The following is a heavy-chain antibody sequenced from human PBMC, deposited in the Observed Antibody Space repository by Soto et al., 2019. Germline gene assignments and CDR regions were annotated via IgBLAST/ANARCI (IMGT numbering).Heavy chain of an antibody. Sequence: EVQLVESGGGLIQPGGSLRLSCAASGLTISDNYMSWVRQAPGKGLEWVAIIFAGGDTYHADSVKGRFIVSRDNSRNTLDLQMSSLTADDTAVYYCAKGDFDCWGQGTLVTVSS. CDR1: GLTISDNY. J-gene: IGHJ4*02. V-gene: IGHV3-53*01. D-gene: IGHD3-16*01. CDR3: AKGDFDC. CDR2: IFAGGDT.